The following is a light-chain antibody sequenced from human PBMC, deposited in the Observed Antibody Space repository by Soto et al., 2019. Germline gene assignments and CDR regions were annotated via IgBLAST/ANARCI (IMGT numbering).Light chain of an antibody. CDR1: SSDVGGFNY. CDR2: DVT. Sequence: SALTQPASVSGSPGQSITISCTGPSSDVGGFNYVSWYQQHPGKAPKLMIYDVTNRPSGVSYRFSGSKSGNTASLTISGLQAEDEADYYCNSYTSSSTYVFGTGTQLTVL. V-gene: IGLV2-14*03. J-gene: IGLJ1*01. CDR3: NSYTSSSTYV.